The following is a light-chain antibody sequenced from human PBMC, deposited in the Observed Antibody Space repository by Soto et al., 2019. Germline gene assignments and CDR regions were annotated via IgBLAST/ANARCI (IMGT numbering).Light chain of an antibody. CDR3: QQSYDPPRT. CDR2: AAS. V-gene: IGKV1-39*01. Sequence: IQVTQSASSLSASIGDRVTITCRASQSISSYLNWYQQKPGKAPKLLIYAASSLQSGVPSRFSGSGSGTNFSLTISRLQPEDFATYYCQQSYDPPRTFGQGTKVAIK. J-gene: IGKJ1*01. CDR1: QSISSY.